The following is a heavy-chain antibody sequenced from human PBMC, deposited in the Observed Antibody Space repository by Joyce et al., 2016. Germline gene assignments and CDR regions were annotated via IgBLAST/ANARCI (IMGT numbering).Heavy chain of an antibody. CDR3: ARGLGTPYGMDV. V-gene: IGHV4-59*11. CDR2: IYYSGST. CDR1: GGSISIHY. Sequence: QVQLQESGPGLVKPSETLSLTCTVSGGSISIHYWSWIRQPPGKRLEWMGYIYYSGSTNYNPSLKSRVTISVDMSKNQFSLKPRSVSAADTAVYYCARGLGTPYGMDVWGQGTTVTVSS. D-gene: IGHD7-27*01. J-gene: IGHJ6*02.